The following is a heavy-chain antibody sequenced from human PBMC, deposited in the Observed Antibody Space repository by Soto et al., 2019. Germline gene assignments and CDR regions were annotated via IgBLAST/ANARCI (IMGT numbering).Heavy chain of an antibody. V-gene: IGHV3-33*01. CDR2: IWSDGSNK. CDR3: ARDSQGSGSYPDC. CDR1: GFTFSSYG. Sequence: QVQLVESGGGVVQPGRSLRLSCAASGFTFSSYGMHWVRQAPGKGLEWVAVIWSDGSNKYYADYVRGRFTNSRDNSKNTLYLEMNSMRVEDTAVYCCARDSQGSGSYPDCWGQGTLVAVSS. J-gene: IGHJ4*02. D-gene: IGHD1-26*01.